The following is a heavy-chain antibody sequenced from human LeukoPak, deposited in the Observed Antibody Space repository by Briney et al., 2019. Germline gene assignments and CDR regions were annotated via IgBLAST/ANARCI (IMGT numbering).Heavy chain of an antibody. J-gene: IGHJ4*02. Sequence: PSETLSLICAVSGGSISSGGYSWSWIRQPPGKGLEWIRYIYHSGSTYYNPSLKSRVTISVDRSKNQFSLKLSSVTAADTAVYYCARADVNRSGFDYWGQGTLVTVSS. V-gene: IGHV4-30-2*01. D-gene: IGHD2/OR15-2a*01. CDR1: GGSISSGGYS. CDR2: IYHSGST. CDR3: ARADVNRSGFDY.